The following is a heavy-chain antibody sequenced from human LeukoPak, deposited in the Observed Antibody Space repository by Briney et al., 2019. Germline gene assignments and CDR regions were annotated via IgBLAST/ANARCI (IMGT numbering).Heavy chain of an antibody. D-gene: IGHD4-17*01. J-gene: IGHJ4*02. CDR1: GYTFTNYA. V-gene: IGHV1-18*01. CDR2: ISVRKGNT. CDR3: ARGNDHGDCWIDY. Sequence: ASVKVPCQISGYTFTNYAISWMRQAPGQGLEWMGWISVRKGNTNYTQKLQDRVTMTTDTSTSTAYMELRSLTSDDTAVYYCARGNDHGDCWIDYWGQGTLVTVSS.